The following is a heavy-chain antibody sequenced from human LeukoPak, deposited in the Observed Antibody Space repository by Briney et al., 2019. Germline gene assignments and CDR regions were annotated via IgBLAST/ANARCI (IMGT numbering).Heavy chain of an antibody. Sequence: ASVKVSCKASGYTFTSYYMHWVRQAPGQGLEWMGIINPSGGSTSHAQKFQGRVTMTRDTSTSTVYMELSSLRSEDTAVYYCARDLFWLTGGSGSAKYYYYGMDVWGQGTTVTVSS. CDR1: GYTFTSYY. CDR2: INPSGGST. D-gene: IGHD3-10*01. CDR3: ARDLFWLTGGSGSAKYYYYGMDV. V-gene: IGHV1-46*01. J-gene: IGHJ6*02.